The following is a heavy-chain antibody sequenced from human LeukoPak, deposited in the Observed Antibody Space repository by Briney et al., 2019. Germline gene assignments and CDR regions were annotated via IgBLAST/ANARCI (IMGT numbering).Heavy chain of an antibody. CDR3: ARDRVMVRGVIIPNWFDP. CDR2: ISAYNGNT. V-gene: IGHV1-18*01. J-gene: IGHJ5*02. D-gene: IGHD3-10*01. Sequence: GASVKASCKASGYTFTSYGISWVRQAPGQGLEWMGWISAYNGNTNYAQKLQGRVTMTTDTSTSTAYMELRSLRSDDTAVYYCARDRVMVRGVIIPNWFDPWGQGTLVTVSS. CDR1: GYTFTSYG.